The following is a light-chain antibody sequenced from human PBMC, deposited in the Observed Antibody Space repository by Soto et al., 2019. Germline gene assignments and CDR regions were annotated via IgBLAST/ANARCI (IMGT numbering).Light chain of an antibody. CDR2: EVA. CDR3: SSFTTSRTLYV. J-gene: IGLJ1*01. Sequence: QSVLTQPASVSGSPGQSITISCTGTSSDVGGHNYVSWYQQHPGKAPKVMIYEVANRPAGISNRFSGSKSGTTASLTISGLQAEDEADYYCSSFTTSRTLYVFGTGTKVTVL. V-gene: IGLV2-14*01. CDR1: SSDVGGHNY.